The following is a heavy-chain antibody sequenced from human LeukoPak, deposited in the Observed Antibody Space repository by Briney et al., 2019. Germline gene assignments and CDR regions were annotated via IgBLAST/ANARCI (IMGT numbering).Heavy chain of an antibody. J-gene: IGHJ4*02. CDR2: IYYSGST. V-gene: IGHV4-59*01. CDR1: GGSISSYY. Sequence: PSETLSLTCTVSGGSISSYYWSWIRQPPGKGLEWIGYIYYSGSTNYNPSLKSRVTISVDTSKNQFSLKLSSVTAADTAVYYCTAGNWNHQSFDYWGQGTLVTVSS. CDR3: TAGNWNHQSFDY. D-gene: IGHD1-14*01.